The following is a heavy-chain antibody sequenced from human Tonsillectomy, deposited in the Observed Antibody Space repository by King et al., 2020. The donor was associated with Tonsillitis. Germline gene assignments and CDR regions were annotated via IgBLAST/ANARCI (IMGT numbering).Heavy chain of an antibody. D-gene: IGHD3-22*01. CDR3: ARDQNYYDSSGYYRGGFDY. V-gene: IGHV4-59*01. Sequence: QLQESGPGLVKPSETLSLTCTVSGGSISSYYWSWIRQPPGKGLEWVGYIYYSGGTHYNPSLKSRVTISVDTSKNQFSLKLSSVTAADTAVYYCARDQNYYDSSGYYRGGFDYWGQGTLVTVSS. CDR2: IYYSGGT. J-gene: IGHJ4*02. CDR1: GGSISSYY.